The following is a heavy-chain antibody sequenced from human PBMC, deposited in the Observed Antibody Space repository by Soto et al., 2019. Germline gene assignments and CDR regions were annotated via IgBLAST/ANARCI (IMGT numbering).Heavy chain of an antibody. D-gene: IGHD5-12*01. CDR3: AREAPPPKKWRPPTYKIDY. V-gene: IGHV3-33*01. J-gene: IGHJ4*02. Sequence: GGSLRLSCAASGFTFSSYGMHWVRQAPGKGLEWVAVIWYDGSNKYYADSVKGRFTISRDNSKNTLYLQMNSLRAEDTAVYYCAREAPPPKKWRPPTYKIDYWGQGTLVTVSS. CDR2: IWYDGSNK. CDR1: GFTFSSYG.